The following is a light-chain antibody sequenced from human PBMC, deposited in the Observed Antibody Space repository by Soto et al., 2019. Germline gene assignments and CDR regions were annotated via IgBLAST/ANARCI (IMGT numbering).Light chain of an antibody. J-gene: IGKJ4*01. CDR1: QSISTN. CDR2: DAS. Sequence: EVLMTQSPATVSVSPGERATLSCRASQSISTNVAWYQQKPGQALRLLIYDASTRATGISARFSGSGSGTEFTLTISSLQSEDFALYYCRQYNNWPPLTFGGGTKVEI. V-gene: IGKV3-15*01. CDR3: RQYNNWPPLT.